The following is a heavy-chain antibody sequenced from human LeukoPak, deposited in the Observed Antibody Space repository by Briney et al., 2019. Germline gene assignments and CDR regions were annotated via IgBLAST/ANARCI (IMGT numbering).Heavy chain of an antibody. CDR1: GYAFNVYY. CDR2: INPNSGGT. D-gene: IGHD3-22*01. V-gene: IGHV1-2*02. J-gene: IGHJ3*02. Sequence: ASVKVSCKASGYAFNVYYMHWVRQVPGQGLEWMGWINPNSGGTKYAQKFQGRVTMTRDTSISTAYMELNRLRSDDTAVYYCARGNDNYYDSRGTSYDAFDIWGQGTMVTVSS. CDR3: ARGNDNYYDSRGTSYDAFDI.